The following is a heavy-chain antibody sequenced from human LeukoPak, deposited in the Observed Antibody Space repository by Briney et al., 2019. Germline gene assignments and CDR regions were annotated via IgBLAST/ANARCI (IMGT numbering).Heavy chain of an antibody. V-gene: IGHV3-23*01. CDR2: ISGSGGST. CDR1: GFTFSSYA. Sequence: GGSLRLSCAASGFTFSSYAMNWVRQAPGEGLEWVSAISGSGGSTYYADSVKGRFTISRDNSKNTLYLQMNSLRAEDTAVYYCAKVSRGIVATTGDYWGQGTLVTVSS. CDR3: AKVSRGIVATTGDY. J-gene: IGHJ4*02. D-gene: IGHD5-12*01.